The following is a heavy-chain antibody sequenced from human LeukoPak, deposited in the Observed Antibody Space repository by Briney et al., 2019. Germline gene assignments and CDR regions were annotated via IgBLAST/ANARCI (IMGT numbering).Heavy chain of an antibody. CDR3: ARRIAARPPWYFDL. V-gene: IGHV3-11*01. D-gene: IGHD6-6*01. CDR1: GFTFSDYY. Sequence: GGSLRLSCAASGFTFSDYYMSWIRQAPGKGLEWVSYISSSGSTIYYADSVKGRFTISRVNAKNSLYLQMNSLRAEDTAVYYCARRIAARPPWYFDLWGRGTLVTVSS. J-gene: IGHJ2*01. CDR2: ISSSGSTI.